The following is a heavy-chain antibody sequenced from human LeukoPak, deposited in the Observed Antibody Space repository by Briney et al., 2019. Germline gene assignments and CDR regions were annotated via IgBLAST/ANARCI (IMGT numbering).Heavy chain of an antibody. CDR3: ARVFMASFDY. CDR2: IYSGGST. Sequence: GGSLRLPCAASGFTVSSSYMSWVRQAPGKGLEWVSVIYSGGSTYYADSVKGRFTISRDNSKNTLYLQMNSLRAEDTAVYYCARVFMASFDYWGQGTLVTVSS. V-gene: IGHV3-66*01. D-gene: IGHD3-10*01. J-gene: IGHJ4*02. CDR1: GFTVSSSY.